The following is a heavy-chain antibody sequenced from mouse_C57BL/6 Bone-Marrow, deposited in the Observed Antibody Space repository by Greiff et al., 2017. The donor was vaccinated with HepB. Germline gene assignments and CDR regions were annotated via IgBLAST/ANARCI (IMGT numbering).Heavy chain of an antibody. J-gene: IGHJ3*01. CDR2: IYPGSGST. CDR1: GYTFTSYW. Sequence: QVQLQQPGAELVKPGASVKMSRKASGYTFTSYWITWVKQRPGQGLEWIGDIYPGSGSTNYNEKFKSKATLTVDTSSSTAYMQLSSLTSEDSAVYYCARGRLRRGAWFAYWGQGTLVTVSA. V-gene: IGHV1-55*01. CDR3: ARGRLRRGAWFAY. D-gene: IGHD2-4*01.